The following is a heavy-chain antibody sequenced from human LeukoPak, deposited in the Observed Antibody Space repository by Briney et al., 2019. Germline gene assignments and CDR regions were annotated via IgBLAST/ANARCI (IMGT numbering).Heavy chain of an antibody. Sequence: GGSLRLSCAASGFTFSSYWMSWVRQAPGKGLEWVANIKQDGSEKYYVDSVKGRFTISRDNAKNSLYLQMGSLRAEDMAVYYCARGGRSSWFFDYWGQGTLVTVSS. J-gene: IGHJ4*02. V-gene: IGHV3-7*01. D-gene: IGHD6-13*01. CDR1: GFTFSSYW. CDR2: IKQDGSEK. CDR3: ARGGRSSWFFDY.